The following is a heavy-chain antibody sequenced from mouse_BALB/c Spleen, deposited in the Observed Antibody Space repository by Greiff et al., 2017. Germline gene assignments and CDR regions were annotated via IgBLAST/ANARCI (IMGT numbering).Heavy chain of an antibody. V-gene: IGHV1S82*01. J-gene: IGHJ3*01. CDR2: IHPSDSET. CDR1: GYSFTSYW. D-gene: IGHD6-1*01. Sequence: QVQLQQPGAELVRPGASVKLSCKASGYSFTSYWMNWVKQRPGQGLEWIGTIHPSDSETRLKQKFKDKATLTVDKSSSTDYMQLSSPTSEDSAVSYCARESWGAWMAYWGQGTLVTVSA. CDR3: ARESWGAWMAY.